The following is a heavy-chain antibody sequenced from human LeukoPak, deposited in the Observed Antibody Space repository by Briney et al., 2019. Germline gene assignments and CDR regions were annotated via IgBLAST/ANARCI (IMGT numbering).Heavy chain of an antibody. V-gene: IGHV3-15*01. CDR2: IKSKTDGGTT. D-gene: IGHD1-20*01. CDR3: TADPGYNWNDVAH. J-gene: IGHJ4*02. Sequence: AGGSLRLSCAASGFTFNTYAIHWVRQAPGKGLEWVGRIKSKTDGGTTDYAAPVKGRFTISRDDSKNTLYLQMNSLKTEDTAVYYCTADPGYNWNDVAHWGQGTLVTVSS. CDR1: GFTFNTYA.